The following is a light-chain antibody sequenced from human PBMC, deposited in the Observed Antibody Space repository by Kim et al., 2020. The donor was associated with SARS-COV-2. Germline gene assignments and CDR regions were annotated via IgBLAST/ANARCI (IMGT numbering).Light chain of an antibody. Sequence: GQKVPSAGAGSSSNIGSNHVSWYQQVPGTPHKRLVYDNDQRPSTIPDRFSGSKSDTSATLGITGLQSGDEADYYCGAWDGSLSAAVFGGGTQLTVL. CDR2: DND. CDR1: SSNIGSNH. V-gene: IGLV1-51*01. J-gene: IGLJ2*01. CDR3: GAWDGSLSAAV.